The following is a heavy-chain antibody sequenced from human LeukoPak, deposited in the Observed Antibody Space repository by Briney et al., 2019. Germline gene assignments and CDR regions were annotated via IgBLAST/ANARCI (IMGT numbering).Heavy chain of an antibody. CDR3: AKDSGVLRFLEWFSTFDY. CDR2: ISGSGGST. D-gene: IGHD3-3*01. V-gene: IGHV3-23*01. J-gene: IGHJ4*02. Sequence: GGSLRLSCAASGFTFSSYAMSWVRQAPGEGLEWVSAISGSGGSTYYADSVKGRFTISRDNSKNTLYLQMNSLRAEDTAVYYCAKDSGVLRFLEWFSTFDYWGQGTLVTVSS. CDR1: GFTFSSYA.